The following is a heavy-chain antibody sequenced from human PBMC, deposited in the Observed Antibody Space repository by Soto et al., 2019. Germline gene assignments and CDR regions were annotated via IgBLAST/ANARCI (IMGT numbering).Heavy chain of an antibody. CDR1: GGTFSTYD. D-gene: IGHD5-12*01. V-gene: IGHV1-69*01. CDR3: AINEGTDGYKFAY. CDR2: IIPLFGTA. J-gene: IGHJ4*02. Sequence: QVQLVQSGAEVKKPGSSVKVSCKASGGTFSTYDICWVRQAPGQGLEWMGGIIPLFGTANYAQKFQGRVTIIADESTRTAYKELRRLRSEDTAVYYCAINEGTDGYKFAYWGQGTLVTVSS.